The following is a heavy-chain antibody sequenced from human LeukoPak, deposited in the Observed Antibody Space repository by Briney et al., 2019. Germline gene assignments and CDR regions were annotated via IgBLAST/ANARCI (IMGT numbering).Heavy chain of an antibody. CDR3: ASGHCSSTSSYPFDY. CDR1: GFTFSSYE. CDR2: ISSSGSTI. Sequence: GGSLRLSCAAFGFTFSSYEMNWVRQAPGKGLEWVSYISSSGSTIYYADSVKGRFTISRDNAKKSLYLQMNSLRAEDTAVYYCASGHCSSTSSYPFDYWGQGTLVTVSS. V-gene: IGHV3-48*03. J-gene: IGHJ4*02. D-gene: IGHD2-2*01.